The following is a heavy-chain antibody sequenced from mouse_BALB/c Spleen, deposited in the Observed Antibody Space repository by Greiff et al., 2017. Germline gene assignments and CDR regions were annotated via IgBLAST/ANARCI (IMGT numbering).Heavy chain of an antibody. J-gene: IGHJ4*01. CDR1: GFTFSSFG. CDR2: ISSGSSTI. Sequence: EVNLVESGGGLVQPGGSRKLSCAASGFTFSSFGMHWVRQAPEKGLEWVAYISSGSSTIYYADTVKGRFTISRDNPKNTLFLQMTSLRSEDTAMYYCARGPDYYAMDYWGQGTSVTVSS. V-gene: IGHV5-17*02. CDR3: ARGPDYYAMDY.